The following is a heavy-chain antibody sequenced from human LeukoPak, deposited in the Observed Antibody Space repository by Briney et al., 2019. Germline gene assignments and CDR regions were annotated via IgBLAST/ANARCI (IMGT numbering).Heavy chain of an antibody. D-gene: IGHD2-2*01. CDR3: ARAPYCSSTSCSVLEYYFDY. CDR2: IYYRGST. V-gene: IGHV4-30-4*01. CDR1: GGSISSGDYY. Sequence: SESLSLTCTVSGGSISSGDYYWSWIRQPPGKGLQWIVYIYYRGSTYYNPSLMSGVTISVDTSKNQSSLKLSSVTAADTAVYYCARAPYCSSTSCSVLEYYFDYWGQGTLVTVSS. J-gene: IGHJ4*02.